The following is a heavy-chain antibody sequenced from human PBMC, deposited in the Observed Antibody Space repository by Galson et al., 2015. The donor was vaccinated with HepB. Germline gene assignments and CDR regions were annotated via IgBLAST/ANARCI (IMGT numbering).Heavy chain of an antibody. CDR2: IYWDDDK. CDR1: GFSLSTSGVG. CDR3: ARIGGYSYGYPPYFDY. D-gene: IGHD5-18*01. V-gene: IGHV2-5*02. Sequence: PALVKPTQTLTLTCTFSGFSLSTSGVGVGWIRQPPGKALEWLALIYWDDDKRYSPSLKSRLTITKDTSKNQVVLTMTNMDPVDTATYYCARIGGYSYGYPPYFDYWGQGTLVTVSS. J-gene: IGHJ4*02.